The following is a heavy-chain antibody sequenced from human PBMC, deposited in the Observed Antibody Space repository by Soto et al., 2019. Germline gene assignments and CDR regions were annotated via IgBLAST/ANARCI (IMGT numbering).Heavy chain of an antibody. D-gene: IGHD6-13*01. Sequence: SETLSLTCTVSGGSIRSYYWNWIRQPPGKGLEWVGYVYYSGSTNYNPSLKSRVTISVDTSKNQFSLKLSSVTAADTAVYYCARDYSSSWYGMDVWGQGTTVTVSS. V-gene: IGHV4-59*01. CDR3: ARDYSSSWYGMDV. CDR1: GGSIRSYY. CDR2: VYYSGST. J-gene: IGHJ6*02.